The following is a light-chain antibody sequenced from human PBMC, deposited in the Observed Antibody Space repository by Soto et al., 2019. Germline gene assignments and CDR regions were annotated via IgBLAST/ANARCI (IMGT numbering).Light chain of an antibody. CDR2: GNH. Sequence: QSVLTQPPSVSGAPGQTAVISCSGIISNIGAPYDVNWYRQSPGTAPKLLIYGNHNRPSGVPERFSGSKSGASATLAITGLQAEDEADYYCPSYDRRLSGDVFGTGTKLPVL. V-gene: IGLV1-40*01. CDR3: PSYDRRLSGDV. CDR1: ISNIGAPYD. J-gene: IGLJ1*01.